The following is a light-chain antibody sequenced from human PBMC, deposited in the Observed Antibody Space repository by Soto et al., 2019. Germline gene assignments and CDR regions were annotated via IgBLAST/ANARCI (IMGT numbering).Light chain of an antibody. J-gene: IGKJ1*01. CDR1: QSTGIY. Sequence: DIQMTQSPSSLSASVGDRVTITCRASQSTGIYLSWYQQRPGKAPKLLIYAASSLQSGVPSRFSGSGSGTDFTLTISSLPREDFATYYCQQSSSARTFGQGTKVEIK. CDR3: QQSSSART. V-gene: IGKV1-39*01. CDR2: AAS.